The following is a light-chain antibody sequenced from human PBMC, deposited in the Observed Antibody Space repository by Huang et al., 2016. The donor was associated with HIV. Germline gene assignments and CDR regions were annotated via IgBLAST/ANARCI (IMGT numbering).Light chain of an antibody. V-gene: IGKV3-15*01. CDR2: GAS. J-gene: IGKJ4*01. CDR1: PSVGRN. Sequence: EIVMTQSPAILSVSPGERATLSCRASPSVGRNFAWDQHKPGQAPRLIMYGASTRGTGFPARVSGSGSGTEFTLTISGLQSEDFAGYFCQQYNHWLALTFGGGTKVDIK. CDR3: QQYNHWLALT.